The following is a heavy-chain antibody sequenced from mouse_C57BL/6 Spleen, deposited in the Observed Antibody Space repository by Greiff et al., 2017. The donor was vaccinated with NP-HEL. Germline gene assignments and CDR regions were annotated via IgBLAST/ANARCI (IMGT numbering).Heavy chain of an antibody. V-gene: IGHV1-69*01. D-gene: IGHD2-4*01. Sequence: QVQLQQPGAELVMPGASVKLSCKASGYTFTSYWMHWVKQRPGQGLEWIGEIDPSDSYTNYNQKFKGKSTLTVDKSSSTAYMQLSSLTSEDSAVYYCARRGDYDVYFDCWGQGTTLTVSS. J-gene: IGHJ2*01. CDR1: GYTFTSYW. CDR2: IDPSDSYT. CDR3: ARRGDYDVYFDC.